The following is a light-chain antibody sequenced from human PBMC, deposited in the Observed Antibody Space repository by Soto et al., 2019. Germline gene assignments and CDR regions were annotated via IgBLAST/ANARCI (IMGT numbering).Light chain of an antibody. CDR2: GAS. CDR3: QHYQVGQTIA. V-gene: IGKV3-20*01. J-gene: IGKJ5*01. Sequence: IVLTQSPDTLSFSPGERATLSFSASQSVGTRLAWYQHKTGQAPSLLMSGASSRATGIPDRFSGSGSETDFTLTISRLEPEDFALYYCQHYQVGQTIAFGRGTRLEIK. CDR1: QSVGTR.